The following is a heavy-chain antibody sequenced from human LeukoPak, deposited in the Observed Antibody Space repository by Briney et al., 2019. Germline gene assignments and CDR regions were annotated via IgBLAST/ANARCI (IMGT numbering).Heavy chain of an antibody. CDR2: INHSGST. CDR1: GGSFSGYY. V-gene: IGHV4-34*01. J-gene: IGHJ6*03. D-gene: IGHD2-2*01. CDR3: ARSIPAASYYYYYMDV. Sequence: SETLSLTCAVYGGSFSGYYWSWIRQPPGKGLEWIGEINHSGSTNYNPSLKSRVTISVDTSKNQFSLKLSSVTAADTAVYHCARSIPAASYYYYYMDVWGKGTTVTVSS.